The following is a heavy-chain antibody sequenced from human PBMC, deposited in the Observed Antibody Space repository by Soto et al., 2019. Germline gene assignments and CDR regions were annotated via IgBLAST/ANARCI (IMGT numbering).Heavy chain of an antibody. J-gene: IGHJ6*02. CDR2: ISACGGST. V-gene: IGHV3-23*01. Sequence: GGSLRLSCAASWFTFSSYTMNWVRQAPGKGLEWVSLISACGGSTYYADSVKGRFTISRDNSKNTLYLQMNSLRAEDTGVYYCARDPPNDKTQLDYGMDVWGQGTAVTVSS. CDR1: WFTFSSYT. CDR3: ARDPPNDKTQLDYGMDV. D-gene: IGHD2-2*01.